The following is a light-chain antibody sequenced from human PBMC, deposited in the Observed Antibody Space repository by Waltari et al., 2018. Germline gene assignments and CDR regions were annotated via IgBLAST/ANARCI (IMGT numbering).Light chain of an antibody. Sequence: EIVLTQSPATLSLSPGDRATLSCRASQSVTTYLAWYQLKPGQAPRLLIYDASNRATGVPARFSGSGSGADFTLTISSLEPEDFAVYYCQQRSRWPTFGGGTKVEIK. CDR2: DAS. V-gene: IGKV3-11*01. J-gene: IGKJ4*01. CDR1: QSVTTY. CDR3: QQRSRWPT.